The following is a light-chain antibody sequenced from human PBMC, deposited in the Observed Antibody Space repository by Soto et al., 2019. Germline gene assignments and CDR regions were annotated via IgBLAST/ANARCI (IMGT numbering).Light chain of an antibody. CDR1: QSLNSL. V-gene: IGKV1-5*01. CDR3: QQYNSYSSWT. Sequence: DIQMTQSPSTLSASVGDRVTITCRASQSLNSLLAWYQQKPGRAPKLLIYDASTLESGVPSRFSGSGSGTEFTLTISSLQTDDFATYYCQQYNSYSSWTVGQGTKVDI. CDR2: DAS. J-gene: IGKJ1*01.